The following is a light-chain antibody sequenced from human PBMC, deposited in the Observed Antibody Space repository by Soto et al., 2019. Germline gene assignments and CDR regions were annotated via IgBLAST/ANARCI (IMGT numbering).Light chain of an antibody. CDR2: AAS. J-gene: IGKJ1*01. CDR1: QSISSY. V-gene: IGKV1-39*01. CDR3: QQGYSTPVT. Sequence: DILMTQSPSSLSASVGDRVTITCRASQSISSYLNWYQQKPGKAPKLLIYAASSLQSGDPSRSSGSGSGTDFTLTISSLQPEDFATYYGQQGYSTPVTFGQGTKVELK.